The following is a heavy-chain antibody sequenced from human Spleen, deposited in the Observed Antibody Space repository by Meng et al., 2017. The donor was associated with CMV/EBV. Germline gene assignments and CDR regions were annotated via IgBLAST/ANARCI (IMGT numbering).Heavy chain of an antibody. Sequence: SVKVSCKASGGTLNTYTISWVRQAPGQGLEWMGRIIPIAGVANYAQKFQGRVTITADRSTSTAYMELSSLKSEDTAMYYCAKDRDIVVVRGYYYYHGLDVWGQGTTVTVSS. V-gene: IGHV1-69*04. J-gene: IGHJ6*02. D-gene: IGHD2-2*01. CDR3: AKDRDIVVVRGYYYYHGLDV. CDR2: IIPIAGVA. CDR1: GGTLNTYT.